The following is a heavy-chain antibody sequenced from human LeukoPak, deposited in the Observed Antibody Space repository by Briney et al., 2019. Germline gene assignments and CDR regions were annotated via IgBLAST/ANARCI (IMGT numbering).Heavy chain of an antibody. Sequence: PGGSLRLSCAASGFAFSIYSMNWVRQAPGKGLEWVAVISYDGSNKYYADSVKGRFTISRNNSKNTLYLQMSSLRAEDAAVYYCAKSGSTSWYLDYWGQGTLVTVSS. CDR3: AKSGSTSWYLDY. J-gene: IGHJ4*02. CDR1: GFAFSIYS. CDR2: ISYDGSNK. V-gene: IGHV3-30*18. D-gene: IGHD6-13*01.